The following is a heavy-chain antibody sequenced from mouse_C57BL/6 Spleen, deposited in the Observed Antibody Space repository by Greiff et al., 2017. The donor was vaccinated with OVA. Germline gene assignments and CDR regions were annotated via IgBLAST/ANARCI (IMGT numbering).Heavy chain of an antibody. CDR3: ARGRGETAQATDYFDY. CDR1: GYAFSSSW. D-gene: IGHD3-2*02. Sequence: QVQLQQSGPELVKPGASVKISCKASGYAFSSSWMNWVKQRPGKGLEWIGRIYPGDGDTNYNGKFKGKATLTADKSSSTAYMQLSSLTSEDSAVYFWARGRGETAQATDYFDYWGQGTTLTVSS. CDR2: IYPGDGDT. J-gene: IGHJ2*01. V-gene: IGHV1-82*01.